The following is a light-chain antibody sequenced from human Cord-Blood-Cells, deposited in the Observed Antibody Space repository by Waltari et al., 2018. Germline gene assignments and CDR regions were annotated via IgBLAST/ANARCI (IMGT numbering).Light chain of an antibody. J-gene: IGLJ2*01. CDR1: SSDVGSYNR. CDR2: EVS. CDR3: SSYTSSSTVV. V-gene: IGLV2-18*02. Sequence: QSALTQPPSVSGSPGQSVTISCTGTSSDVGSYNRVSWYQQPPGTAPKLMIYEVSNRPSGLPDRFSGSKSGNTASLTISGIQAEDEADYYCSSYTSSSTVVFGGGTKLTVL.